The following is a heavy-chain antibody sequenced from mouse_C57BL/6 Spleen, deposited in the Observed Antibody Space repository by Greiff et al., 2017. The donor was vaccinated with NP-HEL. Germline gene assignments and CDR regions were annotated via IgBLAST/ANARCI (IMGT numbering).Heavy chain of an antibody. CDR1: GYTFTSYW. V-gene: IGHV1-82*01. D-gene: IGHD1-3*01. J-gene: IGHJ2*01. CDR2: IYPGDGDT. CDR3: AREVVAQYYFDY. Sequence: VQLQQPGAELVKPGASVKMSCKASGYTFTSYWITWVKQRPGKGLEWIGRIYPGDGDTNYNGKFKGKATLTADKSSSTAYMQLSSLTSEDSAVYFCAREVVAQYYFDYWGQGTTLTVSS.